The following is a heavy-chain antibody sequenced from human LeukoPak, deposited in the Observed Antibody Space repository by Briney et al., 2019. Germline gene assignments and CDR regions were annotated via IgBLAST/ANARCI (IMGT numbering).Heavy chain of an antibody. J-gene: IGHJ6*02. CDR3: ARSFRGTVTTARYYYYYGMDV. D-gene: IGHD4-17*01. CDR2: IYYSGST. CDR1: GGSISNYY. V-gene: IGHV4-59*08. Sequence: SETLSLTCNVSGGSISNYYWSWIRQPPGKGLEWIGYIYYSGSTNYNPSLKSRVTISVDTSKNQLSLKLSSVTAADTAVYYCARSFRGTVTTARYYYYYGMDVWGQGTTVTVSS.